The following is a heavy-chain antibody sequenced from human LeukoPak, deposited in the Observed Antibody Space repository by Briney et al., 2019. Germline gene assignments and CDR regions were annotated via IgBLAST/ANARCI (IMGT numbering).Heavy chain of an antibody. CDR3: ARDLSLAYCGGDCYFGY. J-gene: IGHJ4*02. V-gene: IGHV3-21*01. CDR1: GSTFSSYS. Sequence: PGGSLRLSCAASGSTFSSYSMNWVRQAPGKGLEWVSSISSSSSYIYYADSVKGRFTISRDNAKNSLYLQMNSLRAEDTAVYYCARDLSLAYCGGDCYFGYWGQGTLVTVSS. D-gene: IGHD2-21*02. CDR2: ISSSSSYI.